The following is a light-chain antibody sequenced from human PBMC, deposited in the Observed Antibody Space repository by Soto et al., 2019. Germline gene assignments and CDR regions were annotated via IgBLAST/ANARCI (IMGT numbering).Light chain of an antibody. J-gene: IGLJ1*01. CDR3: GTCDSSLSGYV. CDR2: DNN. CDR1: SSNIGNNY. V-gene: IGLV1-51*01. Sequence: QSVLTQPPSVSAAPGQKVTISCSGSSSNIGNNYVSWYQQLPGTAPKLLIYDNNKRPSGIPDRFSGSKSGTSATLGITGLQTGDEADYYCGTCDSSLSGYVFGTGTKLTVL.